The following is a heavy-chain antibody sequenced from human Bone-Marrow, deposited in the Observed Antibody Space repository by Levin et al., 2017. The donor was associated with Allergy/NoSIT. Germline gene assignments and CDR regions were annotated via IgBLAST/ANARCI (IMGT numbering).Heavy chain of an antibody. CDR3: ARYYDFWSGYYGFDY. Sequence: ASVKVSCKASGYTFTGYYMHWVRQAPGQGLEWMGWINPNSGGTNYAQKFQGRVTMTRDTSISTAYMELSRLRSDDTAVYYCARYYDFWSGYYGFDYWGQGTLVTVSS. J-gene: IGHJ4*02. CDR1: GYTFTGYY. V-gene: IGHV1-2*02. D-gene: IGHD3-3*01. CDR2: INPNSGGT.